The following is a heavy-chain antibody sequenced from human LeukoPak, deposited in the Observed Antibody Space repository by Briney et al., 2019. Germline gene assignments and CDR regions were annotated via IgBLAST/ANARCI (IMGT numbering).Heavy chain of an antibody. V-gene: IGHV4-34*01. Sequence: PSETLSLTCAVYGGSFSGYYWSWIRQPPGKGLEWIGEINHSGSTNYNPSPKSRVTISVDTSKNQFSLKLSSVTAADTAVYYCARARTLRAAAGALDYWGQGTLVTVSS. CDR1: GGSFSGYY. D-gene: IGHD6-13*01. CDR3: ARARTLRAAAGALDY. J-gene: IGHJ4*02. CDR2: INHSGST.